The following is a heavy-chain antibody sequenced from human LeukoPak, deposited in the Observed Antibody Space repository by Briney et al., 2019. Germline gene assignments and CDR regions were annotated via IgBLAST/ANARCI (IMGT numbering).Heavy chain of an antibody. D-gene: IGHD1-26*01. CDR1: GYTFTSYG. Sequence: ASVKVSCKASGYTFTSYGISWVRQAPGQGLEWMGWISAYNGNTNYAQKLQGRVTMTTDTSTSTAYMELRSLRSDDTAVYYCARGSRGVGATYYFDYWGQGTLVTVSS. J-gene: IGHJ4*02. CDR2: ISAYNGNT. CDR3: ARGSRGVGATYYFDY. V-gene: IGHV1-18*01.